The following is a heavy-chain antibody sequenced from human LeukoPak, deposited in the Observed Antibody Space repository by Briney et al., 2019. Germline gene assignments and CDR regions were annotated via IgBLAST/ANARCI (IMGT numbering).Heavy chain of an antibody. CDR1: GFTFSSYS. CDR3: ARVGYSYGYYYYYGMDV. Sequence: GGSLRLSCAASGFTFSSYSMNWVRQAPGKGLEWVSSISSSSSYIYYADSVKGRFTISRDNAKNSLYLQMNSLRAEDTAVYYCARVGYSYGYYYYYGMDVWGKGTTVTVSS. J-gene: IGHJ6*04. D-gene: IGHD5-18*01. CDR2: ISSSSSYI. V-gene: IGHV3-21*01.